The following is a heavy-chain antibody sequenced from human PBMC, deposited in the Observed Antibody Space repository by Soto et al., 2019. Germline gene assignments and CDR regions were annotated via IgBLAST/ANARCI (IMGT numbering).Heavy chain of an antibody. J-gene: IGHJ4*02. CDR2: VLPHDSEA. CDR1: GYSFTDNW. D-gene: IGHD2-8*02. Sequence: GESLTLSCEASGYSFTDNWIGWVRQMPGKGLEWLGMVLPHDSEARVSPSLQGQVTISADKSINTAYLQWSSLKASDTAMYYCARRDWTGTNSDYFTYWGQGTLVTVSS. CDR3: ARRDWTGTNSDYFTY. V-gene: IGHV5-51*01.